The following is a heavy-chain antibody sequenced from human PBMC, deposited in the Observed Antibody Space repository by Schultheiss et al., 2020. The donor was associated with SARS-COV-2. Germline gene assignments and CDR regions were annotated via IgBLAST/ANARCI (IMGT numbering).Heavy chain of an antibody. CDR2: ISSSSSYT. Sequence: GESLKISCAASGFTFSDYYMSWIRQAPGKGLEWVSYISSSSSYTNYADSVKGRFTISRDNSKNTLYLQMNTLRAEDTAVYYCAKDIAVKPAASYNFDHWGQGTLVTVSS. D-gene: IGHD2-2*01. J-gene: IGHJ4*02. CDR1: GFTFSDYY. CDR3: AKDIAVKPAASYNFDH. V-gene: IGHV3-11*05.